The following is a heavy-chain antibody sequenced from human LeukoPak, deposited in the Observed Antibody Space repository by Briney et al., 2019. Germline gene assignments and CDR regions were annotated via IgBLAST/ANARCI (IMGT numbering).Heavy chain of an antibody. J-gene: IGHJ3*02. CDR1: GYTFTSYD. Sequence: ASVKVSCKASGYTFTSYDISWVRQATGQGLEWMGWMNPNSGNTGYAQKFQGRVTMTRNTSISTAYMELSSLRSEDTAVYYCATGRPGIAAAGTIFGAFDIWGQGTMVTVSS. CDR2: MNPNSGNT. CDR3: ATGRPGIAAAGTIFGAFDI. V-gene: IGHV1-8*01. D-gene: IGHD6-13*01.